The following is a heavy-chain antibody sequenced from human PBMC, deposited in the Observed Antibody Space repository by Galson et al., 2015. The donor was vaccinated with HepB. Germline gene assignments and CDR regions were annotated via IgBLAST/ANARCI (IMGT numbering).Heavy chain of an antibody. CDR2: IKSDGSST. J-gene: IGHJ1*01. Sequence: SLRLSCAASGFTSSHYWIQWVRQAPGKGLVWVSLIKSDGSSTNYADSVKGRFTISRDNAKDTVYLEMNSLGAEDTTMYYCAGGSGWLTQHWGQGTLVTVSS. CDR1: GFTSSHYW. V-gene: IGHV3-74*01. CDR3: AGGSGWLTQH. D-gene: IGHD6-19*01.